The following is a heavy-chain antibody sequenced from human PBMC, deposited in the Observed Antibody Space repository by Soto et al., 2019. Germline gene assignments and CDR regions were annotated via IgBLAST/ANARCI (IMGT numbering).Heavy chain of an antibody. Sequence: QVQLQQWGAGLLKPSETLSLTCGVYGESFSGYYWTWIRQPPGKGLEWIGEINHSGSTNYNPSLQSRVTISVDTSKNQFSLKLSSVTAADTAVFYCARGAGGATVIYDYWGQGILVTVSS. J-gene: IGHJ4*02. CDR3: ARGAGGATVIYDY. CDR2: INHSGST. D-gene: IGHD3-16*01. V-gene: IGHV4-34*01. CDR1: GESFSGYY.